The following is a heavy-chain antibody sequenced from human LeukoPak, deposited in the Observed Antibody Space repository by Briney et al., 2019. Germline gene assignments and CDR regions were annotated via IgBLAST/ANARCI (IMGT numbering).Heavy chain of an antibody. D-gene: IGHD6-13*01. Sequence: SETLSLTCSVSGGSISSSSYYWGWIRQPPGKGLEWIGSIYYSGRTYYNPSLKSRVTISVDTSKNQFSLKLSSVTAADTAVYYCARAISRAAAGGDYWGQGTLVTVSS. CDR3: ARAISRAAAGGDY. CDR1: GGSISSSSYY. J-gene: IGHJ4*02. V-gene: IGHV4-39*01. CDR2: IYYSGRT.